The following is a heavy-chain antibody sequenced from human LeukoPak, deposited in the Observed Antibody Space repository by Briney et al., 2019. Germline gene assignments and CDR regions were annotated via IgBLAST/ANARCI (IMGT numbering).Heavy chain of an antibody. J-gene: IGHJ4*02. CDR2: IYRGGNT. CDR3: ARVLNYYDSSGYYFSY. Sequence: GGSLRLSCAASGFTVSSNYMSWVRQAPGKGLEWVSVIYRGGNTYYADSVKGRFTISRDNSKNTLYLQMNSLRAEDTAVYYCARVLNYYDSSGYYFSYWGQGTLVTVSS. V-gene: IGHV3-66*01. D-gene: IGHD3-22*01. CDR1: GFTVSSNY.